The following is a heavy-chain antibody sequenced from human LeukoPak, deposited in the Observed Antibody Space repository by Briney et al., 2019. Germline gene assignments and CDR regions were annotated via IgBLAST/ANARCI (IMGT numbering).Heavy chain of an antibody. CDR3: AKRYYDFPLDY. J-gene: IGHJ4*02. CDR2: ISANGGET. Sequence: GGSLRLSCAASGFTFSSYWMHWVRQAPGKGLEWVSSISANGGETHYADSVKGRFTISRDNSKNTLYLQINNPRVEDTAVYYCAKRYYDFPLDYWGQGTLVTVSS. D-gene: IGHD3-3*01. V-gene: IGHV3-23*01. CDR1: GFTFSSYW.